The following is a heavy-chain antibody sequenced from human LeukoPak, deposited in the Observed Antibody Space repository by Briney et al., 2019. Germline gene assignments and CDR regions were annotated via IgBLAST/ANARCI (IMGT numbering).Heavy chain of an antibody. CDR3: ASHFSFFPDELDPFDY. Sequence: SETLSLTCAVYGGSFSGYYWSWIRQPPGKGLEWIGEINHSGSTNYNPSLKSRVTISVDTSKNQFSLKLSSVTAADTAVYYCASHFSFFPDELDPFDYWGQGTLVTVSS. D-gene: IGHD6-6*01. V-gene: IGHV4-34*01. CDR2: INHSGST. CDR1: GGSFSGYY. J-gene: IGHJ4*02.